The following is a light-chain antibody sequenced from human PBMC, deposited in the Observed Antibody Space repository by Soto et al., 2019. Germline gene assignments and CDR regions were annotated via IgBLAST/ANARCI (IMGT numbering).Light chain of an antibody. CDR2: EVS. CDR3: TSYSRYRVLV. Sequence: QSVLTQPASVSGSLGQSTTISCTGTSSDIGGYKYVSWYQQHPGKAPKLIIFEVSNRPSGVSDRFSGSNSGNTASLTISGLQAEDEADYYCTSYSRYRVLVFGGGTKATVL. CDR1: SSDIGGYKY. J-gene: IGLJ3*02. V-gene: IGLV2-14*01.